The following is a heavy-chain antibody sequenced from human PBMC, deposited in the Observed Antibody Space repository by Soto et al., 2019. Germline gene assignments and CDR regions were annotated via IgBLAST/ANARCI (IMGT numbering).Heavy chain of an antibody. J-gene: IGHJ3*01. Sequence: EVQLVESGGSLIQPGGSLRLSCAASGFTVSSTFMMWVRQAPGKGLEWVSSLYRGGSTYYADAVEGRFIVSRASPENTLYLQMNSLRREDTAVYYCARARVEVPAHPRLDAFYLWGPGTVVAVSS. CDR2: LYRGGST. CDR1: GFTVSSTF. V-gene: IGHV3-53*01. CDR3: ARARVEVPAHPRLDAFYL.